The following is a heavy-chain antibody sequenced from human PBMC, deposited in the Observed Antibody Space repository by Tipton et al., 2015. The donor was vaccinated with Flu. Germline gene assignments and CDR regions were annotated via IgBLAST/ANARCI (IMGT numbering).Heavy chain of an antibody. Sequence: TLSLTCTVSGDSISRGSYYYNWVRQPAGEGLEWIGRIYTNTNTNYNASLKSRVTISVDTSKNQFSLKLSSVTAADTAVYYCARRRDGYNCFDYWGQGTRVTVSS. V-gene: IGHV4-61*02. D-gene: IGHD5-24*01. J-gene: IGHJ4*02. CDR1: GDSISRGSYY. CDR3: ARRRDGYNCFDY. CDR2: IYTNTNT.